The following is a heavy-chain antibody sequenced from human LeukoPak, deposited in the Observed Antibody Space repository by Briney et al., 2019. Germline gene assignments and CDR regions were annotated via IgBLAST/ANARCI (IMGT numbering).Heavy chain of an antibody. Sequence: GGSLRLSCAASGFTFSSYGMHWVRQAPGKGLVWVSRINSDGSSTSYADSVKGRFTISRDNAKNTLYLQMNSLRAEDTAVYYCARETLYGSGRPFDYWGQGTPVTVSS. CDR2: INSDGSST. D-gene: IGHD3-10*01. CDR3: ARETLYGSGRPFDY. J-gene: IGHJ4*02. CDR1: GFTFSSYG. V-gene: IGHV3-74*01.